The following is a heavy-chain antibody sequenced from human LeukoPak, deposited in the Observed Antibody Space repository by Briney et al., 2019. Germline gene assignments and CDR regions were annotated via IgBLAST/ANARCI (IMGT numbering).Heavy chain of an antibody. D-gene: IGHD3-16*02. Sequence: GGSLRLSCAASGFTFSSYRMNWVRQAPGKGLEWVSSISSSSSYIYYADSVKGRFTISRDNAKNSLYLQMNSLRAEDTAVYYCAKHLITFGGVIVLFDYWGQGTLVTVSS. CDR3: AKHLITFGGVIVLFDY. CDR1: GFTFSSYR. V-gene: IGHV3-21*04. J-gene: IGHJ4*02. CDR2: ISSSSSYI.